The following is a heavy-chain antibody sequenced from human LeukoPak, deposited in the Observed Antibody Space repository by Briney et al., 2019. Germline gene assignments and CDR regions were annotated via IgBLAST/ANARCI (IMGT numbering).Heavy chain of an antibody. V-gene: IGHV1-8*01. CDR3: VGVMARLSFDY. D-gene: IGHD2-21*01. Sequence: ASVKVSCKASGYTFTNYDINWVRRATGQGLEWMGWMNPNSGNTGYAQKFQGRVTMTRSTSISTAYMELSSLTSEDTAVYYCVGVMARLSFDYWGQGTLVTVSS. CDR2: MNPNSGNT. CDR1: GYTFTNYD. J-gene: IGHJ4*02.